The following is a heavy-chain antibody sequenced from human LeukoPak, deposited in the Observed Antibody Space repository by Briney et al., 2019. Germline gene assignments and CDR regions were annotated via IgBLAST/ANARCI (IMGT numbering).Heavy chain of an antibody. CDR2: ISSSGSTI. Sequence: GGSLRLSCAASGFTFSSYEMNWVRQAPGKGLEWVSYISSSGSTIYYADSVKGRFTISGDNAKSSLYLQMNSLRAEDTAVYYCAELGLTMIGGVWGKGTTVTISS. CDR3: AELGLTMIGGV. CDR1: GFTFSSYE. J-gene: IGHJ6*04. V-gene: IGHV3-48*03. D-gene: IGHD3-10*02.